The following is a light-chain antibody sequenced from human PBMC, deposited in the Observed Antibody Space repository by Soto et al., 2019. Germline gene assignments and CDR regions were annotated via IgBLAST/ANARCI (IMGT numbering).Light chain of an antibody. CDR1: QSVSIN. J-gene: IGKJ4*01. CDR3: QQYNNWPRLT. CDR2: GAS. Sequence: VVMTQSPSTLSVSPVERATLSCMASQSVSINLAWYQQKPGQAPRLLIYGASTRATGIPARFSGSGSGTEFTLTISSLQSEDFAVYYCQQYNNWPRLTFGGGTKVDIK. V-gene: IGKV3-15*01.